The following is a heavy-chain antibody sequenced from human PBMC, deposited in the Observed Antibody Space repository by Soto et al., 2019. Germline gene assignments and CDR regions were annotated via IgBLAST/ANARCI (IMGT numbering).Heavy chain of an antibody. CDR2: ISGSGRST. CDR3: AKGAPLGPTWGNWFDP. V-gene: IGHV3-23*01. D-gene: IGHD1-26*01. CDR1: GFTFNFYG. J-gene: IGHJ5*02. Sequence: PGGSLRLSCAASGFTFNFYGMSWVRQAPGKGLEWVSTISGSGRSTYYADSVKGRLTISRDNSKNTLYLQMNSLRVEDTAVYYCAKGAPLGPTWGNWFDPWGQGTLVTVSS.